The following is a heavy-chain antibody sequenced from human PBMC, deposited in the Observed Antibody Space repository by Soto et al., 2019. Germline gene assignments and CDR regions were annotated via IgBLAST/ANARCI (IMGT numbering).Heavy chain of an antibody. Sequence: EVQMLESGGGSVQPGGSLRLSCAVSGFTFSNYAMTWVRQAPGKGLEWVSHISGSGGGADYADSVKGRFTISRDNSKNRLYLQMNTLRAEDTAIYYWAKTAGSGWHLTAWGQGTLVSVSS. CDR2: ISGSGGGA. V-gene: IGHV3-23*01. CDR3: AKTAGSGWHLTA. J-gene: IGHJ5*02. CDR1: GFTFSNYA. D-gene: IGHD6-19*01.